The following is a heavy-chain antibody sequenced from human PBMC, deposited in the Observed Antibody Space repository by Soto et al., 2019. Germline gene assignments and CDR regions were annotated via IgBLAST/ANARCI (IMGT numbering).Heavy chain of an antibody. V-gene: IGHV1-18*04. J-gene: IGHJ5*02. CDR1: GYTFVSYG. CDR2: ISGDDGNT. CDR3: ARVIPGAEAWFDP. Sequence: ASVKVSCKASGYTFVSYGINWVRQAPGQGLEWMGWISGDDGNTNYAHKLRGRVTMTIDTSTSTAYLDLRSLASDDTAVYYCARVIPGAEAWFDPWGQGTLVTVSS. D-gene: IGHD2-2*01.